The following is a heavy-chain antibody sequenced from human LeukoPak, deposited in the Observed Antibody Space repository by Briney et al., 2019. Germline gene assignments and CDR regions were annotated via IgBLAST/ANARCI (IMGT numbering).Heavy chain of an antibody. D-gene: IGHD3-10*01. CDR1: GGSFSGYY. J-gene: IGHJ4*02. Sequence: SETLSLTCAVYGGSFSGYYWSWIRQPPGKGLEWIGEINHSGSTNYNPSLKSRVTISVDTSKNQCSLKLSSVTAADTAVYYCARVRGVTTTDYWGQGTLVTVSS. V-gene: IGHV4-34*01. CDR3: ARVRGVTTTDY. CDR2: INHSGST.